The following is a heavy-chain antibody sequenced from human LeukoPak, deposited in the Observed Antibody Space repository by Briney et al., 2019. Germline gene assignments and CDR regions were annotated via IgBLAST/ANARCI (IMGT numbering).Heavy chain of an antibody. D-gene: IGHD3-22*01. V-gene: IGHV1-18*01. CDR3: ARVGVYYYDSSGYYVFDI. Sequence: GASVKVSCKASGYTFTSYDISWVRQAPGQGLEWMGRISAYNGNTNYAQKLQGRVTMTTDTSTSAAYMELRSLGSDDTAVYSCARVGVYYYDSSGYYVFDIWGQGTMVTVSS. J-gene: IGHJ3*02. CDR1: GYTFTSYD. CDR2: ISAYNGNT.